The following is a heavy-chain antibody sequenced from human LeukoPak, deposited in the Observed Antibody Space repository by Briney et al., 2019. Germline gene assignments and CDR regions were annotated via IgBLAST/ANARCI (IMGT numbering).Heavy chain of an antibody. V-gene: IGHV4-34*01. CDR3: ARTMIVSESDAFDI. CDR2: INHSGST. Sequence: PSETLSLTCAVYGGSFSGYYWSWIRQPPGKGLEWIGEINHSGSTNYNPSLKSRVTISVDTSKNQFSLKLSSMTAADTAVYYCARTMIVSESDAFDIWGQGTMVTVSS. CDR1: GGSFSGYY. J-gene: IGHJ3*02. D-gene: IGHD3-22*01.